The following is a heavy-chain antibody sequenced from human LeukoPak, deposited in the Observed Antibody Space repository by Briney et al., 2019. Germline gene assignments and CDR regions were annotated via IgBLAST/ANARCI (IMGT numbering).Heavy chain of an antibody. CDR1: GGSISTYY. CDR2: IYYTGST. V-gene: IGHV4-59*01. Sequence: SETLSLTCTVSGGSISTYYYSWIRQPPGKGPEWIGYIYYTGSTYYNPSLKSRVTISIDTSTNQFSLQVTSVTAADTAVYYCVRGAVMKGAFDIWGQGTVVTVSS. CDR3: VRGAVMKGAFDI. D-gene: IGHD3-16*01. J-gene: IGHJ3*02.